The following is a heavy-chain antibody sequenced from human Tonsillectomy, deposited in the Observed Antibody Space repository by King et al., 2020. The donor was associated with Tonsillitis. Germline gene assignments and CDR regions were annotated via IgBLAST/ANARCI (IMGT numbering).Heavy chain of an antibody. J-gene: IGHJ5*02. CDR2: ISYSGNT. CDR3: ARERIAAAFGVRWFDP. CDR1: GGSISSDDYY. V-gene: IGHV4-31*03. Sequence: QVQLQESGPGLVKPSQTLSLTCSVSGGSISSDDYYWTWIRQHPGKGLEWIGYISYSGNTYYNPSLKSRATISIDTSKNQFSLNLTSVTAADTAVFYCARERIAAAFGVRWFDPWGQGALVTVSS. D-gene: IGHD6-13*01.